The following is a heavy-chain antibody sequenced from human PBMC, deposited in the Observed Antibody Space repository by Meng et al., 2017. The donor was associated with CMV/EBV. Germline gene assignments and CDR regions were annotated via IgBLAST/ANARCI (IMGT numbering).Heavy chain of an antibody. CDR3: TREYCHSSSWYCEGVGAVSDF. D-gene: IGHD6-13*01. CDR1: GFFFSSYG. V-gene: IGHV3-30*19. CDR2: LSFDGKNK. J-gene: IGHJ4*02. Sequence: GASLKISCAASGFFFSSYGLHWVRPAPGKGLEGVAMLSFDGKNKYYADSQRGRFTISRDTSKNTMDLRMSSMRAEDTAIYYWTREYCHSSSWYCEGVGAVSDFWGQGTLVTVSS.